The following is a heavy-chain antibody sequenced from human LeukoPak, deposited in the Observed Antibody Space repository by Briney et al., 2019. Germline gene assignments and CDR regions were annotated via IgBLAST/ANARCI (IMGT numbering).Heavy chain of an antibody. Sequence: ASVEVSCKASGYTFTSYGISWVRQAPGQGLEWMGWISAYNGNTNYAQKLQGRVTMTTDTSTSTAYMELRSLRSEDTAVYYCARCCCSSTSCYLSWHWGQGTLVTVSS. V-gene: IGHV1-18*01. D-gene: IGHD2-2*01. CDR3: ARCCCSSTSCYLSWH. CDR2: ISAYNGNT. J-gene: IGHJ4*02. CDR1: GYTFTSYG.